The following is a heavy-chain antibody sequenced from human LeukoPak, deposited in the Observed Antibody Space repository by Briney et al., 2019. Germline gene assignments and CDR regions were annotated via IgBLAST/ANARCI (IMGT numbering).Heavy chain of an antibody. D-gene: IGHD6-19*01. CDR1: GFTFSSYA. CDR3: ARERYSSGSNWFDP. V-gene: IGHV3-64D*09. CDR2: ISSYGGST. Sequence: GGSLRLSCSASGFTFSSYAMHWVRQAPGKGLEYVSAISSYGGSTYYTDSVKGRFTISRDNSKNTLYLQMSSLRAEDTAVYYCARERYSSGSNWFDPWGQGTLVTVSS. J-gene: IGHJ5*02.